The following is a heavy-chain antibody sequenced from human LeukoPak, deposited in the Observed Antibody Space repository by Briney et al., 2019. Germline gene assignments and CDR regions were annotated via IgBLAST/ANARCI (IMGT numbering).Heavy chain of an antibody. CDR2: IKSKTDGGTT. D-gene: IGHD3-10*01. J-gene: IGHJ4*02. Sequence: PGGSLRLSCAASGFTFSNAWMSWVRQAPGKGLEWVGRIKSKTDGGTTDYAAPVKGRFTISRDDSKNTLYLQMNSLKTEDTAVYYCTTDLIGALSPTLDYWGQGTLVTVSS. CDR3: TTDLIGALSPTLDY. V-gene: IGHV3-15*01. CDR1: GFTFSNAW.